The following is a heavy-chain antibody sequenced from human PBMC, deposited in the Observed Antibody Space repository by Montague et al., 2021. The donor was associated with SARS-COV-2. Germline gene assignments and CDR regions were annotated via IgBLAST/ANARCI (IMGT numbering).Heavy chain of an antibody. CDR2: MYETGNM. D-gene: IGHD2/OR15-2a*01. J-gene: IGHJ4*02. CDR1: SGSLSNYY. V-gene: IGHV4-4*09. Sequence: SETLSLTCTVSSGSLSNYYWSWIRQSPDKWLEWIGYMYETGNMIYNPSLRSRVSISADTSKSQFSLRLTSVTAADSARYYCARNMAYWGQGVLVTV. CDR3: ARNMAY.